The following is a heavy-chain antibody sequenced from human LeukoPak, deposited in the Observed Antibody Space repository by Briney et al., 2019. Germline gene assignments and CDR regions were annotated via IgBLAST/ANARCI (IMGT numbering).Heavy chain of an antibody. CDR1: GFTFDLSW. D-gene: IGHD6-19*01. Sequence: SGGSLRLSCAASGFTFDLSWMSWVRQAPGKGLECVANMKPDGSEIYYVDSVKGRFTISRDNAKNSLYLQMNSLRAEDTAVYYCARSGGWYGSRPRDFDYWGQGTLVTVSS. V-gene: IGHV3-7*01. CDR3: ARSGGWYGSRPRDFDY. CDR2: MKPDGSEI. J-gene: IGHJ4*02.